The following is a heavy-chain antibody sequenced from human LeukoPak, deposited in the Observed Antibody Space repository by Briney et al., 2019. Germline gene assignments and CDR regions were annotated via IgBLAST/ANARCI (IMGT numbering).Heavy chain of an antibody. J-gene: IGHJ5*02. D-gene: IGHD6-13*01. V-gene: IGHV1-2*02. CDR1: GYTFTGYY. CDR2: INPNSGGT. CDR3: ARDGGQLVVPPEESWFDP. Sequence: ASVNVSCTASGYTFTGYYMHWVRQAPGQGLEWMGWINPNSGGTNYAQKFQGRVTMTRDTSISTAYMELSRLRSDDTAVYYCARDGGQLVVPPEESWFDPWGQGTLVTVSS.